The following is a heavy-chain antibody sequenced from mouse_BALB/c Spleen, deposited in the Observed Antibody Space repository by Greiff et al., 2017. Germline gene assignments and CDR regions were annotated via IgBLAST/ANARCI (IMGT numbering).Heavy chain of an antibody. D-gene: IGHD2-3*01. J-gene: IGHJ1*01. CDR2: ISYSGST. CDR3: ARGGLLDDWYFDV. CDR1: GYSITSDYA. Sequence: EVKLMESGPGLVKPSQSLSLTCTVTGYSITSDYAWNWIRQFPGNKLEWMGYISYSGSTSYNPSLKSRISITRDTSKNQFFLQLNSVTTEDTATYYCARGGLLDDWYFDVWGAGTTVTVSS. V-gene: IGHV3-2*02.